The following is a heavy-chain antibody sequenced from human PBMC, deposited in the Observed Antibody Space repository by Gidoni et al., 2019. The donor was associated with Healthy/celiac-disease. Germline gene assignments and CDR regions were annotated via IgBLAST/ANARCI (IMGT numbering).Heavy chain of an antibody. CDR2: ISDDGSSK. CDR3: ARALYSWNLVGY. V-gene: IGHV3-30-3*01. D-gene: IGHD1-20*01. J-gene: IGHJ4*02. Sequence: QVPLVEFGGGVGQPGRSLRLSCAASGFPFSSYAMSWVRQAPGKGLEWVSVISDDGSSKYYADSVKGRFTISRDNSKNTLYLQMNSLRAEDTAVYYCARALYSWNLVGYWGQGTLVTVSS. CDR1: GFPFSSYA.